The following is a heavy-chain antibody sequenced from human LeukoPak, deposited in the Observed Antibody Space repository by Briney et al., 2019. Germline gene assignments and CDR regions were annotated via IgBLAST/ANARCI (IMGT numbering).Heavy chain of an antibody. J-gene: IGHJ4*02. Sequence: SETLSLTCTVSGGSISTYYWSWIRQPPGKGLEWIGYVYYIGTTNYSPSLKSRVTISVDTRKNQFSLKLTSVTAADTAIYFCARVSSSSSFDYWGQGTLVTVSS. V-gene: IGHV4-59*01. CDR1: GGSISTYY. CDR3: ARVSSSSSFDY. D-gene: IGHD6-6*01. CDR2: VYYIGTT.